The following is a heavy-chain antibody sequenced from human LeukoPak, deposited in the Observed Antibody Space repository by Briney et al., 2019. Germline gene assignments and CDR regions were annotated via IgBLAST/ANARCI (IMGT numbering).Heavy chain of an antibody. CDR3: ARQGGYGDYVDY. CDR1: GGSFNDYY. Sequence: SETLSLTYAVYGGSFNDYYWSWIRQPPGKGLEWIGESYHSGSPNYNPSLKSRVTISVDTSKNQFSLKLSSVTAADTAVYYCARQGGYGDYVDYWGQGTLVTVSS. D-gene: IGHD4-17*01. J-gene: IGHJ4*02. CDR2: SYHSGSP. V-gene: IGHV4-34*01.